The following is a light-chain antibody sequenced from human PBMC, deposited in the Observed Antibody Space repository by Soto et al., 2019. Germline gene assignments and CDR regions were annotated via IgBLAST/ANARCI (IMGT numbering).Light chain of an antibody. CDR2: GAS. Sequence: EIGMTQSPGTLSVSPGERATLSCRASQSVSINLAWYQQKPGQAPRLLIYGASTRATGIPARFSGSGSGTEFTLIISSLHSEVFAVYCCQQYNHWPLTFGPGTKVDIK. J-gene: IGKJ3*01. V-gene: IGKV3-15*01. CDR1: QSVSIN. CDR3: QQYNHWPLT.